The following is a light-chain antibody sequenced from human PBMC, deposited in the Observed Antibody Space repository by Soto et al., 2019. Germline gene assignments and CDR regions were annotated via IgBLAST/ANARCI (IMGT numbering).Light chain of an antibody. V-gene: IGKV3-20*01. CDR3: QQYGDSFWT. J-gene: IGKJ1*01. CDR2: GAS. Sequence: EMVCSNSPGTLTQSPGERATLSCRASQSVSSSYLAWYQQKPGQAPRLLIYGASSRATGIPDRFSGSGSGTDYTLTISRLEPEDSAVYYCQQYGDSFWTFGQGTKVDIK. CDR1: QSVSSSY.